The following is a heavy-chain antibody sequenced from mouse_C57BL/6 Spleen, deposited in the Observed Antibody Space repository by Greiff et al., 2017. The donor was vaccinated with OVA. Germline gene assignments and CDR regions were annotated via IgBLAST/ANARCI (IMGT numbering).Heavy chain of an antibody. Sequence: DVQLVESGGGLVKPGGSLKLSCAASGFTFSSYAMSWVRQTPEKRLEWVATISDGGSYTYYPDNVKGRFTISRDNAKNNLYLQMSHLKSEDTAMYYCARDPPGGYYGSSYDYAMDYWGQGTSVTVSS. J-gene: IGHJ4*01. CDR2: ISDGGSYT. CDR1: GFTFSSYA. CDR3: ARDPPGGYYGSSYDYAMDY. D-gene: IGHD1-1*01. V-gene: IGHV5-4*01.